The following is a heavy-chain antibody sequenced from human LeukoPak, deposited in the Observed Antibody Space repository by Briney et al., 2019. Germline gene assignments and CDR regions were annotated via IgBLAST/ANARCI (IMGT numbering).Heavy chain of an antibody. V-gene: IGHV4-31*03. CDR2: IYYSGST. CDR3: ASLAGESYYYGMDV. Sequence: SETLSLTCTVSGGSISSGGYYWSWIRQHPGKGLEWIGYIYYSGSTYYNPSHKSRVTISVDTSKNQFSLKLSPVTAADTAVYYCASLAGESYYYGMDVWGQGTTVTVSS. J-gene: IGHJ6*02. CDR1: GGSISSGGYY.